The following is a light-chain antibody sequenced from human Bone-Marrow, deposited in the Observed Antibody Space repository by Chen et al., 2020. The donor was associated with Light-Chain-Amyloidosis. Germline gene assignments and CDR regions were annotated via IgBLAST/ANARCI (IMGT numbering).Light chain of an antibody. J-gene: IGKJ5*01. CDR3: QQYNSYLIT. Sequence: DIQMTPSPSTLSASVGDRVTITCRASQSISSWLAWYQQKPGKAPKLLIYKASSLESGVPSRFSGSGSGTEFTITISSLQPDDFATYYCQQYNSYLITFGQGTRLEIK. V-gene: IGKV1-5*03. CDR1: QSISSW. CDR2: KAS.